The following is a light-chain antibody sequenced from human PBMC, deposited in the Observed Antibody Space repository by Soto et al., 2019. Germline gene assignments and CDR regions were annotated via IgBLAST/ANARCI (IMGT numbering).Light chain of an antibody. Sequence: DIVLTQSPATLSLTPGQGASLSCRASKSVGGDLVWYQQHPGQAPRLLIYDESNRASGTPDRFSGSGSETDLNLTISRLEPEDFAVYYCQNRMNWPLTCGQGTRLEIK. V-gene: IGKV3-11*01. J-gene: IGKJ5*01. CDR3: QNRMNWPLT. CDR2: DES. CDR1: KSVGGD.